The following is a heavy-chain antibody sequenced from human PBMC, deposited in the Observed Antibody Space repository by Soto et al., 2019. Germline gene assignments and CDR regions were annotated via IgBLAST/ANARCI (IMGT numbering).Heavy chain of an antibody. CDR1: GGTFSSYT. CDR3: ARDGGYCSSTGCYGWFDH. J-gene: IGHJ5*02. D-gene: IGHD2-2*01. Sequence: QVQLVQSGAEVKKPGSSVKVSCKASGGTFSSYTISWVRQAPGQGLEWMGRIIPILGIANYAQKFQGRVTITADKSTSTAYMELSSLRSEDTAVYYFARDGGYCSSTGCYGWFDHWGQGTLVVVSS. V-gene: IGHV1-69*08. CDR2: IIPILGIA.